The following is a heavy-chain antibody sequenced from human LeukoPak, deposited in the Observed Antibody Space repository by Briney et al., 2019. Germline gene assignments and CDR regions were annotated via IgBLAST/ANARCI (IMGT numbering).Heavy chain of an antibody. CDR3: AKGSYYDSSGSFYFDY. D-gene: IGHD3-22*01. CDR2: ISGSGDNT. J-gene: IGHJ4*02. CDR1: GSTFSSYA. Sequence: GGSLRLSCAASGSTFSSYAMSWVRQAPGKGLEWVSGISGSGDNTYYADSVKGRFTISRDNSKNTLYVQVNSLGTEDTAAYYCAKGSYYDSSGSFYFDYWGQGTLVTVSS. V-gene: IGHV3-23*01.